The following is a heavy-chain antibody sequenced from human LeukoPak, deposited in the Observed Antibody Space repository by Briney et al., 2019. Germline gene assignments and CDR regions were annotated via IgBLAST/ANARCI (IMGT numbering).Heavy chain of an antibody. J-gene: IGHJ4*02. CDR2: IYPGDSDT. CDR1: GSSFTSYW. V-gene: IGHV5-51*01. CDR3: ARRRYCSGGSCYLPYYFDY. Sequence: GESLKISCKGSGSSFTSYWIGWVRQMPGKGLEWMGIIYPGDSDTRYSPSFQGQVTISADKSISTAYLQWSGLKASDTAMYYCARRRYCSGGSCYLPYYFDYWGQGTLVTVSS. D-gene: IGHD2-15*01.